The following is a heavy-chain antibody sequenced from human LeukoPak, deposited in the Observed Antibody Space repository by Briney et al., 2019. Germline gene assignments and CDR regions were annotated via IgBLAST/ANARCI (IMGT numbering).Heavy chain of an antibody. J-gene: IGHJ4*02. V-gene: IGHV4-34*01. CDR3: ARGAGPAVAGTRNFDY. CDR1: GGSFSGYY. D-gene: IGHD6-19*01. CDR2: INHSGST. Sequence: SETLSLTCAVYGGSFSGYYWSWIRQPPGKGLEWIGEINHSGSTNYNPSLKSRVTISVDTSKNQFSLKPSSVTAADTAVYYCARGAGPAVAGTRNFDYWGQGTLVTVSS.